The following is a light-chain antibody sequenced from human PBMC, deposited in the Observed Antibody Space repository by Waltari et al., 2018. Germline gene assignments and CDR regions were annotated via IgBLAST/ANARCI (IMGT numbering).Light chain of an antibody. CDR3: QQYKNWPWT. J-gene: IGKJ5*01. Sequence: EIVMTQSPATLSVSPGERATLSCRASQSVSSNLAWYQQKPGQAPRLLIYGASTRATGIPAGLSGSGSGTEFTLTISSLQSEDFAVYYCQQYKNWPWTFGLGTRLEIK. CDR1: QSVSSN. CDR2: GAS. V-gene: IGKV3-15*01.